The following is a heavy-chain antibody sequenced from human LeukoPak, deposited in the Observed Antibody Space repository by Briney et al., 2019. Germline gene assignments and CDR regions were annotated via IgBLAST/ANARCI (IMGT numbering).Heavy chain of an antibody. CDR3: VRGALPGDNWCFDL. CDR2: IWYDGSNK. Sequence: GGSLRLSCAASGFTFSSYGMHWVRQAPGKGLEWVAVIWYDGSNKYYADSVKGRFTISRDYAKNSLFLQMNNLIAGDTAVYFCVRGALPGDNWCFDLWGRGTLVTVSS. CDR1: GFTFSSYG. J-gene: IGHJ2*01. V-gene: IGHV3-33*01.